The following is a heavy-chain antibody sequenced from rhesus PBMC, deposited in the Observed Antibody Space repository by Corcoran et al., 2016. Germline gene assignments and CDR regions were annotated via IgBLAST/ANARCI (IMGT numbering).Heavy chain of an antibody. CDR2: SKWKDWK. Sequence: QVTLKESGPALVKPTQTLTLTCTFSGFSNSNSGTGVGWIRQPPGKDREWLASSKWKDWKYYRTSLKSRLTISKDTSKHQVVLTMTNMYPFDTATYYVARVQITITILVVDISGLYSHFDYWGQGVLVTVSS. J-gene: IGHJ4*01. CDR3: ARVQITITILVVDISGLYSHFDY. CDR1: GFSNSNSGTG. V-gene: IGHV2-95*01. D-gene: IGHD3-40*01.